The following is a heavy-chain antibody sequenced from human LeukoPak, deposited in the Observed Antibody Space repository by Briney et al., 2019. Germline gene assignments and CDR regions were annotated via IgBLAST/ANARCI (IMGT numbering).Heavy chain of an antibody. D-gene: IGHD6-13*01. V-gene: IGHV4-34*01. J-gene: IGHJ5*02. Sequence: SETLSLTCAVYGGSFSGYYWSWIRQPPGKGLEWIGEINHSGSTNYNPSLKSRVTISVDTSKSQFSLKLSSVTAADTAVYYCARGRQQLVHRWFDPWGQGTLVTVSS. CDR1: GGSFSGYY. CDR2: INHSGST. CDR3: ARGRQQLVHRWFDP.